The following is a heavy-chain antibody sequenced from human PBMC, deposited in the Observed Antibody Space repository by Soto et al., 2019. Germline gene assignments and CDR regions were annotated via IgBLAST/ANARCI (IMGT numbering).Heavy chain of an antibody. D-gene: IGHD5-18*01. V-gene: IGHV3-11*06. CDR3: ARDGYGFGKGYYLGH. CDR2: ISFSSRYT. J-gene: IGHJ4*02. Sequence: QVQLVESGGGLVKPGGSLRLSCAASGLTLSDYYMTWILLAPGKGLEWVSDISFSSRYTNYADSVKGRFTISRHNAEHSLYLQMNSLRAKDTAVYYCARDGYGFGKGYYLGHWGQGPLVTVS. CDR1: GLTLSDYY.